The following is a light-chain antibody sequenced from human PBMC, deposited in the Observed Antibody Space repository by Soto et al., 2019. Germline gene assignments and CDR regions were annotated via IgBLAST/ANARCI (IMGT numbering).Light chain of an antibody. J-gene: IGLJ1*01. Sequence: QSVLTQPASVSGSPGQSIAISCTGTNSDVGSYNSVSWYQQHPGKAPKLMIYEGSKRPSGVSDRFSGSKSGNTASLTISGLQAEDEADYYCCSYAGNPYVFGTGTKVTVL. V-gene: IGLV2-23*01. CDR3: CSYAGNPYV. CDR2: EGS. CDR1: NSDVGSYNS.